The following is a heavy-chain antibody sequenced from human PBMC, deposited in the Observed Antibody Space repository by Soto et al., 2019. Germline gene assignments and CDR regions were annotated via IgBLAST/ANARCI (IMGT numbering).Heavy chain of an antibody. CDR2: ISSSSSTI. CDR3: ASSTSLYDCCYYYYGMDV. J-gene: IGHJ6*02. Sequence: GGSLRLSCAASGFTFSSYSMNWVRQAPGKGLEWVSYISSSSSTIYYADSVKGRFTISRDNAKNSLYLQMNSLRDEDTAVYYCASSTSLYDCCYYYYGMDVWGQGTTVTVSS. CDR1: GFTFSSYS. V-gene: IGHV3-48*02. D-gene: IGHD2-2*01.